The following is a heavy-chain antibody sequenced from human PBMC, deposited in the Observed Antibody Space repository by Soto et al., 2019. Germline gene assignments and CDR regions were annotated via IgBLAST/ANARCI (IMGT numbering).Heavy chain of an antibody. CDR2: IYYSGST. D-gene: IGHD2-2*01. V-gene: IGHV4-39*01. CDR3: ARGNIVLVPADKIWSYNWFDP. Sequence: QLQLQESGPGLVKPSETLSLTCTVSGGSISSSSYYWGWIRQPPGKGLEWIGSIYYSGSTYYNPSLKSRVTISVDTSQNQVSLKLSSVTAADTAVYYCARGNIVLVPADKIWSYNWFDPWGQGTLVTVSS. CDR1: GGSISSSSYY. J-gene: IGHJ5*02.